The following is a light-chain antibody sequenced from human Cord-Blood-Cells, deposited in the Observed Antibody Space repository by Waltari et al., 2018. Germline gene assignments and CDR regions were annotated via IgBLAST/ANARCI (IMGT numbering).Light chain of an antibody. Sequence: DIQMTQSPSPLSASVGDRATITCRASQSISSWLAWYQQKPGKAPKLLIYKASSLESGVPSRFSGSGSGTEFTLTISSLQPDDFATYYCQQYNSYSWTFGQGTKVEIK. CDR1: QSISSW. V-gene: IGKV1-5*03. CDR3: QQYNSYSWT. CDR2: KAS. J-gene: IGKJ1*01.